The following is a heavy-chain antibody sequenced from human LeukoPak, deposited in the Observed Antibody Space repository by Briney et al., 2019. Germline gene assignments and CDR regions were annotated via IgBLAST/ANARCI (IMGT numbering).Heavy chain of an antibody. D-gene: IGHD2-21*02. CDR2: ISSNGGST. CDR1: GFTFSSYA. Sequence: PGGSLRLSCAASGFTFSSYAMHWDRQAPGKGLEYVSAISSNGGSTYYANSVKGRFIISRDNSKNTLYLQMGSLRAEDMAVHYCAREAAPYCGGDCYSDYWGQGTLVTVSS. V-gene: IGHV3-64*01. CDR3: AREAAPYCGGDCYSDY. J-gene: IGHJ4*02.